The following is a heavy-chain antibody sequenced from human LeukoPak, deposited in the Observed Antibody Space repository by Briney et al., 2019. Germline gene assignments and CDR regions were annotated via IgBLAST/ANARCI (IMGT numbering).Heavy chain of an antibody. CDR3: ARGAPGSYCSGGSCPYFDY. CDR2: VNPNSGHT. D-gene: IGHD2-15*01. J-gene: IGHJ4*02. V-gene: IGHV1-8*01. Sequence: EASVKVSCKASGYTFTSYDVNWVRQATGQGLEWMGWVNPNSGHTGYAQKFQGRVTMTTNTSISTAYMELSSLRSEDTAVYYCARGAPGSYCSGGSCPYFDYWGQGTQVSVSS. CDR1: GYTFTSYD.